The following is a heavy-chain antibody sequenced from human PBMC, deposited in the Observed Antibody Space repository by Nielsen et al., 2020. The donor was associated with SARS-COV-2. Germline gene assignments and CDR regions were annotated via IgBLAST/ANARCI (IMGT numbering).Heavy chain of an antibody. V-gene: IGHV3-11*05. J-gene: IGHJ4*02. Sequence: GGSLRLSCAASGFTFSDYYMSWIRQAPGKGLEWVSYIGSSSSYTDYTDSVKGRFTISRDNAKNSLYLQMNSLRAEDTAVYYCARGGGIAAAGPDYWGQGTLVTVSS. D-gene: IGHD6-13*01. CDR3: ARGGGIAAAGPDY. CDR1: GFTFSDYY. CDR2: IGSSSSYT.